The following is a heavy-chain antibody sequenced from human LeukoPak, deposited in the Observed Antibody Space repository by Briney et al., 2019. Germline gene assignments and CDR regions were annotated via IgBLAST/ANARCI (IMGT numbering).Heavy chain of an antibody. CDR3: ARERGGYYDRPFDY. J-gene: IGHJ4*02. CDR1: GGSISSGGYS. V-gene: IGHV4-30-2*01. Sequence: SETLSLTCAVSGGSISSGGYSWSWIRQPPGKGLEWIGYIYHSGSTYYNPSLKSRVTISVDRSKNQFSLKLSSVTAADTAVYYCARERGGYYDRPFDYWGQGTLVTVSS. CDR2: IYHSGST. D-gene: IGHD3-22*01.